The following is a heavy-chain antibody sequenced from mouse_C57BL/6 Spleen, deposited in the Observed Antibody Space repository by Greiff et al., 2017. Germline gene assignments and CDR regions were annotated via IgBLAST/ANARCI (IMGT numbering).Heavy chain of an antibody. Sequence: QVQLQQPGAELVMPGASVKLSCKASGYTFTSYWMHWVKQRPGQGLEWIGEIDPSDSYTNYNQKFKGKSTLTLAKSSSPAYMQLSSLTSEDSAVYYCARGDSDYWGQGTTLTVSS. J-gene: IGHJ2*01. CDR2: IDPSDSYT. CDR1: GYTFTSYW. V-gene: IGHV1-69*01. CDR3: ARGDSDY.